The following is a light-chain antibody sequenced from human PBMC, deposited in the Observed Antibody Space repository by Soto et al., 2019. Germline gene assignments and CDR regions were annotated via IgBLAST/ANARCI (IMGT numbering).Light chain of an antibody. V-gene: IGLV2-23*01. CDR1: SSDVGSYNL. CDR3: CSYAGSTTLV. Sequence: QSVLTQPASVSGSPGQSITISCIGPSSDVGSYNLVSWYQHHPGKAPKLMIYEGSERPSGVSNRFSGSRSGNTASLTISGLKAEDEADYYCCSYAGSTTLVFGGGTKLTVL. J-gene: IGLJ2*01. CDR2: EGS.